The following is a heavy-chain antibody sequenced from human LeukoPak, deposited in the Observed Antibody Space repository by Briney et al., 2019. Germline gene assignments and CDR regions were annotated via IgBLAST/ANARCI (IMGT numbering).Heavy chain of an antibody. CDR2: IWYDVSNK. J-gene: IGHJ5*02. D-gene: IGHD5/OR15-5a*01. CDR3: ARGVIVSDNWFDP. V-gene: IGHV3-33*08. Sequence: GGSLRLSCAASGFSFSRYAMHWVRQAPGKGLEWGAVIWYDVSNKYYADSVKGRFTISRHNSKNTLYLPMNSLRAEDTAVYYCARGVIVSDNWFDPWGQGTLVTVSS. CDR1: GFSFSRYA.